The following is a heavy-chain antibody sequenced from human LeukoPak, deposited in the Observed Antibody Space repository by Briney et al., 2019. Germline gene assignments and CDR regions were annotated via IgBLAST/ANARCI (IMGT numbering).Heavy chain of an antibody. D-gene: IGHD5-18*01. CDR1: GYTFTSYG. J-gene: IGHJ4*02. Sequence: ASVKVSCKASGYTFTSYGISWVRQAPGQGLEWMGWISAYNGNTNYAQKLQGRVTMTTDTSTSTAYMELRSLRSDDTAVYYCARGSGEGYTYGRYYFDYWGQGTLVTVSS. V-gene: IGHV1-18*01. CDR2: ISAYNGNT. CDR3: ARGSGEGYTYGRYYFDY.